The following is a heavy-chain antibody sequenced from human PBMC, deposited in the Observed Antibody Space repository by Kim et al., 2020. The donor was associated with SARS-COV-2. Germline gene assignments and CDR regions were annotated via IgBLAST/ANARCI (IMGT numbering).Heavy chain of an antibody. J-gene: IGHJ6*02. CDR3: ARGKGYCSATACSDNGMDV. V-gene: IGHV5-51*01. CDR2: IYPGDFDV. CDR1: GYIFSTYW. D-gene: IGHD2-15*01. Sequence: GESLKISCQGSGYIFSTYWIGWVRQMPGKGLEWVAMIYPGDFDVRYSPSLQGRVTISVDKSITTAHLQWSSLKASDTAIYYCARGKGYCSATACSDNGMDVWGQGTTVTVPS.